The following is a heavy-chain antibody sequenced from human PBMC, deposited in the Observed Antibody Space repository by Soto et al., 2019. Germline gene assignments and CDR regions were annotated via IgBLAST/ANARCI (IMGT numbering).Heavy chain of an antibody. CDR1: GFTFSDYY. CDR3: ARLLLGRDYLDY. D-gene: IGHD3-16*01. J-gene: IGHJ4*02. Sequence: GGSRRLSCAASGFTFSDYYMSWLRQAPGKGLEWISYISTSSEYTYYADSVKGRFTVSRDNSKNSLYLQMNRLRAEDTAVYYCARLLLGRDYLDYWGPGTLVTVSS. CDR2: ISTSSEYT. V-gene: IGHV3-11*06.